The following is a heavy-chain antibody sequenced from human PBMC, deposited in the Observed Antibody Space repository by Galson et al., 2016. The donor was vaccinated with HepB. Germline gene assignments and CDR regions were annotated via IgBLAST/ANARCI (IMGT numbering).Heavy chain of an antibody. V-gene: IGHV3-23*01. CDR3: ASVENFDY. D-gene: IGHD5-24*01. Sequence: SLRLSCAASGFTFSNYAMSWVRQAPGKGLEWVSSINDRGDSTYYADSVKGRFTISRDSSKNTLYLQMNSLRAEDTAVYYCASVENFDYWGQGTLVTVSS. J-gene: IGHJ4*02. CDR2: INDRGDST. CDR1: GFTFSNYA.